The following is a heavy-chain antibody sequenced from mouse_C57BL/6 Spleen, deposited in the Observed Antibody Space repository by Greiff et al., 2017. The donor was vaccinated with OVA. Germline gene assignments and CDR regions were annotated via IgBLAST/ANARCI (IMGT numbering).Heavy chain of an antibody. CDR1: GYTFTSYW. CDR2: IYPGSGST. CDR3: ARWGTTVVAWDY. Sequence: QVQLQQPGAELVKPGASVKMSCKASGYTFTSYWITWVKQRPGQGLAWIGDIYPGSGSTNYNEKFKSKATLTVDKSYSTAYMQLSSLTSEVSAVYYCARWGTTVVAWDYWGQGTTLTVSS. D-gene: IGHD1-1*01. V-gene: IGHV1-55*01. J-gene: IGHJ2*01.